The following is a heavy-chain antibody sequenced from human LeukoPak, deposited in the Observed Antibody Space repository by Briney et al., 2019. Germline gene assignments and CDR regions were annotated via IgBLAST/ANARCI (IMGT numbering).Heavy chain of an antibody. CDR1: GYTFTNYG. CDR3: ARDDYISGCYDY. D-gene: IGHD4-11*01. CDR2: ISAYNGYT. Sequence: ASVKVSCKASGYTFTNYGISWVRQAPGQGLEWMGWISAYNGYTHYAQKFQGRVTMTTDTSTTTAYMELSRLTSDDTAVYFCARDDYISGCYDYWGQGTLVPVSS. J-gene: IGHJ4*02. V-gene: IGHV1-18*01.